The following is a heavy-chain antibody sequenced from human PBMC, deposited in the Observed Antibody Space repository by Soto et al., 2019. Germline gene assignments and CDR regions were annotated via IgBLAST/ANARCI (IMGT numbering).Heavy chain of an antibody. V-gene: IGHV3-23*01. CDR3: AKRRGAGGHFDY. D-gene: IGHD2-15*01. CDR2: VSIGGST. Sequence: GGSLRLSCAASGFTFSSYAMGWVRQGPGKGLEWVAVVSIGGSTHYADSVRGRFAISRDNSKNTLSLQMNSLTAEDTAVYFCAKRRGAGGHFDYWGQGALVTVSS. CDR1: GFTFSSYA. J-gene: IGHJ4*02.